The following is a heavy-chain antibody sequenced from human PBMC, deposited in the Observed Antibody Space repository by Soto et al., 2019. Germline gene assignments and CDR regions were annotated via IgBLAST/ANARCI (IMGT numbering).Heavy chain of an antibody. CDR2: IIPILGIA. CDR1: GGTFSSYT. CDR3: ARTIIRFDWYFDL. Sequence: QVQLVQSGAEVKKPGSSVKVSCKASGGTFSSYTISWVRQAPGQGLEWMGRIIPILGIANYAQKFQGRVTITADKSTSTSYMELSSLRFEDTAVYYCARTIIRFDWYFDLWGRGTLVIVSS. V-gene: IGHV1-69*02. J-gene: IGHJ2*01.